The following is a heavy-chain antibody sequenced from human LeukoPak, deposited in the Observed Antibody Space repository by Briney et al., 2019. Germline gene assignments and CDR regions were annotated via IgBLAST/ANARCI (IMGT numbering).Heavy chain of an antibody. CDR2: MYYSGTT. Sequence: PSETLSLTCTVSGNSINIYSWNWIRQSPGKGLEWIAYMYYSGTTNYNPSLENRAAISLDLSRHQFSLRLSSVTAADTAVYFCATTDKNRYYINVWGPGTTVIVSS. CDR1: GNSINIYS. CDR3: ATTDKNRYYINV. D-gene: IGHD2-21*01. V-gene: IGHV4-59*12. J-gene: IGHJ6*01.